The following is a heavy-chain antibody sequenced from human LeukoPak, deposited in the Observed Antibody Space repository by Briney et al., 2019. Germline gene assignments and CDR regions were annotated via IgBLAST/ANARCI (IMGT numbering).Heavy chain of an antibody. J-gene: IGHJ4*02. CDR1: GFTVSSNS. D-gene: IGHD5-18*01. Sequence: GGSPRLSCTVSGFTVSSNSMSWVRQAPGKGLEWVSFIYSDNTHYSDSVKGRFTISRDNSKNTLYLQMNSLRAEDTAVYYCARDLTVDTAMAIFDYWGQGTLVTVSS. V-gene: IGHV3-53*01. CDR3: ARDLTVDTAMAIFDY. CDR2: IYSDNT.